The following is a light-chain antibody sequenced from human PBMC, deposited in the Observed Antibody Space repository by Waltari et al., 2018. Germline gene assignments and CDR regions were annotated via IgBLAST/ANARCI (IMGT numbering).Light chain of an antibody. CDR3: GTWDNNLSALV. V-gene: IGLV1-51*02. J-gene: IGLJ2*01. CDR1: TSTIGTNY. CDR2: ESE. Sequence: QSVLTQPPSVPAAPGPKVTISCPGSTSTIGTNYVPWYQQLPGAAAKVFIYESEKRPPWIPARFSCSKTGTSASLGITGLQTGDEAAYYCGTWDNNLSALVFGGGAKLTVL.